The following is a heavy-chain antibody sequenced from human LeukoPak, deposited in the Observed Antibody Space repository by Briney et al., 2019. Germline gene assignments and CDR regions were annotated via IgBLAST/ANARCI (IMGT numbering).Heavy chain of an antibody. CDR3: ARDSGNYYSNAFDI. CDR1: GGSISSYY. Sequence: ASETLSLTCTVSGGSISSYYWSWIRQPPGKGLEWIGYIYYSGSTNYNPSLKSRVTISVDTSKNQFSLKLSSVTAADTAVYYCARDSGNYYSNAFDIWGQGTMVTVSS. J-gene: IGHJ3*02. CDR2: IYYSGST. V-gene: IGHV4-59*01. D-gene: IGHD1-26*01.